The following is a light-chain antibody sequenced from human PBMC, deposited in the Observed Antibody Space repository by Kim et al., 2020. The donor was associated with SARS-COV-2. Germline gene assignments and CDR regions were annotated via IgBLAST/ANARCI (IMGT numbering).Light chain of an antibody. CDR3: QQYGSSPPIT. CDR1: QSLTSNH. J-gene: IGKJ2*01. Sequence: SPGERATLFCRASQSLTSNHLAWYQQKGGQAPRLLFYGASTRATGIPDRFSASGYGTDFTLTINRLEPEDFAVYYCQQYGSSPPITFGQGTKLEIK. CDR2: GAS. V-gene: IGKV3-20*01.